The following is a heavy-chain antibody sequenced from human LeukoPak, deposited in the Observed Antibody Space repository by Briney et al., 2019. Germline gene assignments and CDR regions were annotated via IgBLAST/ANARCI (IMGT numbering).Heavy chain of an antibody. CDR3: ARDPTVTTGTNDY. CDR1: GGSFSGYY. Sequence: SETLSLTCAVYGGSFSGYYWSWIRQPPGKGLEWIGEINHSGSTNYNPSLKSRVTISVDTSRNQFSLKLSSVTAADTAVYYCARDPTVTTGTNDYWGQGTLVTVSS. J-gene: IGHJ4*02. D-gene: IGHD4-17*01. V-gene: IGHV4-34*01. CDR2: INHSGST.